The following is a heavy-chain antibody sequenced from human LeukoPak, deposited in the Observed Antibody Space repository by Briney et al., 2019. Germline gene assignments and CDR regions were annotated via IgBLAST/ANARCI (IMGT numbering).Heavy chain of an antibody. CDR2: ISSNGGST. Sequence: PGRSLRLSCAASGFTFDDYAMHWVRQAPGKGLEYVSAISSNGGSTYYANSVKGRFTISRDNSKNTLYLQMGSLRAEDMAVYYCARESSGGFDIWGQGTMVTVSS. D-gene: IGHD6-6*01. CDR3: ARESSGGFDI. V-gene: IGHV3-64*01. CDR1: GFTFDDYA. J-gene: IGHJ3*02.